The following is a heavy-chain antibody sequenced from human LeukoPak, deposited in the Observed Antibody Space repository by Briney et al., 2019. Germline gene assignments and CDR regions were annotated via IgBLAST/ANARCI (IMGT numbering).Heavy chain of an antibody. D-gene: IGHD5-18*01. CDR1: GYSISSGYY. CDR3: ARDGTPGYSYGFRVAFDI. J-gene: IGHJ3*02. Sequence: SETLSLTCTVSGYSISSGYYWGWIRQPPGKGLEWIGSIYHSGSTYYNPSLKSRVTISVDTSKNQFSLKLSSVTAADTAVYYCARDGTPGYSYGFRVAFDIWGQGTMVTVSS. CDR2: IYHSGST. V-gene: IGHV4-38-2*02.